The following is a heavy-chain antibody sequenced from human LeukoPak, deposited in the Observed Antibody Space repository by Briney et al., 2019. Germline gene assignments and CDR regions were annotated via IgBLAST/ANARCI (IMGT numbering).Heavy chain of an antibody. Sequence: PGGSLRLSCAASGFTFSDYHMSWIRQAPGKGLEWVSSISSDSSYIYYADAVHGRFTVSRDNSKNTLYLQMNSLRAEDTAVYYCARDCVVVVAATHLGNYYGMDVWGQGTTVTVSS. J-gene: IGHJ6*02. CDR2: ISSDSSYI. CDR3: ARDCVVVVAATHLGNYYGMDV. D-gene: IGHD2-15*01. CDR1: GFTFSDYH. V-gene: IGHV3-11*06.